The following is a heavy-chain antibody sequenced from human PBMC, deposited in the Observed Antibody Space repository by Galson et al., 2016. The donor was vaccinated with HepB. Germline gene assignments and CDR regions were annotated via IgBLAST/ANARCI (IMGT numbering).Heavy chain of an antibody. CDR1: GGFTFSDYG. CDR3: ARARDGYPHGCH. J-gene: IGHJ1*01. D-gene: IGHD5-24*01. Sequence: SLRLSCAASGGFTFSDYGMHWVRQTPVKGLEWVAVIYSDGHSHYYADSVKGRFTISRDNSKNTLFLQMNSLGVEDTGLYYCARARDGYPHGCHWGQGTPVTVSS. V-gene: IGHV3-33*01. CDR2: IYSDGHSH.